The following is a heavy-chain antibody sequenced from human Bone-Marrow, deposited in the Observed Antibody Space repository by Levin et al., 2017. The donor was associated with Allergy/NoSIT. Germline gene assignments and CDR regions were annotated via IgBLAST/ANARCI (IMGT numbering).Heavy chain of an antibody. J-gene: IGHJ3*02. D-gene: IGHD6-13*01. CDR3: ARDPAAGLTDAFDI. CDR2: IYHSGST. CDR1: GGSISSSNW. V-gene: IGHV4-4*02. Sequence: SQTLSLTCAVSGGSISSSNWWSWVRQPPGKGLEWIGEIYHSGSTNYNPSLKSRVTISVDKSKNQFSLKLSSVTAADTAVYYCARDPAAGLTDAFDIWGQGTMVTVSS.